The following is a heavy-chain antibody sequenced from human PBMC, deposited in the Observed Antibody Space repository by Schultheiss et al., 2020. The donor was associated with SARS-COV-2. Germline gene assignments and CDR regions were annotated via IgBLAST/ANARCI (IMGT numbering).Heavy chain of an antibody. CDR3: ARGGYYYDSSGYYFHYGMDV. D-gene: IGHD3-22*01. J-gene: IGHJ6*02. CDR2: IYYSGST. V-gene: IGHV4-34*09. Sequence: SETLSLTCAVYGGSFSGYYWSWIRQPPGKGLEWIGYIYYSGSTYYNPSLKSRVTISVDTSKNQFSLKLSSVTAADTAVYYCARGGYYYDSSGYYFHYGMDVWGQGTTVTVSS. CDR1: GGSFSGYY.